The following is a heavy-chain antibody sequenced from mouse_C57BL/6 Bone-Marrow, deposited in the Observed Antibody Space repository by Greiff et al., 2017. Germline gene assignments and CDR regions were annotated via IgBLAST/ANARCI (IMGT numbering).Heavy chain of an antibody. CDR2: ISSGGSYT. J-gene: IGHJ3*01. D-gene: IGHD2-12*01. CDR3: ARGSYYSFAY. V-gene: IGHV5-6*01. Sequence: DVHLVESGGDLVKPGGSLKLSCAASGFTFSSYGMSWVRQTPDKRLEWVATISSGGSYTYYPDSVKGRFTISRDNAKNTLYLQMSSLKSEDTAMYYCARGSYYSFAYWGQGTLVTVSA. CDR1: GFTFSSYG.